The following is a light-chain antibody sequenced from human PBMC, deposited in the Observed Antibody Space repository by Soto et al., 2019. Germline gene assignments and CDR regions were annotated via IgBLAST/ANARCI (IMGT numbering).Light chain of an antibody. J-gene: IGKJ1*01. CDR1: QSISSW. CDR2: DAS. CDR3: QQYNTHWT. V-gene: IGKV1-5*01. Sequence: DIQMTQSPSTLSASVVDRVTITCRASQSISSWLAWYQQKPGKAPKLLIYDASSLESGVPSRFSGSGSGTEFTLTISSLQPDDFATYYCQQYNTHWTFGQGTKVDI.